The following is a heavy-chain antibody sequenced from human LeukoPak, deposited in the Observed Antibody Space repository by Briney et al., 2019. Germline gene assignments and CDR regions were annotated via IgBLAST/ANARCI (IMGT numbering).Heavy chain of an antibody. V-gene: IGHV1-2*02. CDR2: IYPNSGGT. D-gene: IGHD4-17*01. CDR1: GYTFSGHY. CDR3: ARVVGFGDYPFDY. J-gene: IGHJ4*02. Sequence: ASVKVSCKASGYTFSGHYMHWVRQAPGQGLEWMGWIYPNSGGTNYAQKFQGRVTMTRDTSISTAYMELRRLKSDDTAMYYCARVVGFGDYPFDYWGQGTLVTVSS.